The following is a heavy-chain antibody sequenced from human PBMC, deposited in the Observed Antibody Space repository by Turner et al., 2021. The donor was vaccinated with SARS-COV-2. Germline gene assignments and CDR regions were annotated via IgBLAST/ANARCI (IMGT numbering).Heavy chain of an antibody. CDR1: GGSISSSTYY. CDR2: IYYSGST. J-gene: IGHJ6*02. CDR3: ARLMDTAMDYYGMDV. D-gene: IGHD5-18*01. V-gene: IGHV4-39*01. Sequence: QLQLQESGPGLVKPSETLSLTCTVSGGSISSSTYYSGWIRQPPGKGLEGIGNIYYSGSTYYNPSLKSRVTISVDTSKNQFSLKLSSVTAADTAVYYCARLMDTAMDYYGMDVWGQGTTVTVSS.